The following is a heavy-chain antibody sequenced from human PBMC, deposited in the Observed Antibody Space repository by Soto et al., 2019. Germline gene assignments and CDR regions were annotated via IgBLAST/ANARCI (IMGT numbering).Heavy chain of an antibody. V-gene: IGHV4-39*01. CDR2: IYYSGNT. J-gene: IGHJ4*02. D-gene: IGHD1-1*01. CDR1: NGSISSSSSY. CDR3: GLQEHGAKGYYFEN. Sequence: QLQLQESGSGLVKPSETLSLTCIVSNGSISSSSSYWGWIRQPPGKGLEWIGSIYYSGNTYYNPSLKRHVTIAIDTSKPQFPLKMNSSTAANAAEYFGGLQEHGAKGYYFENWGQGALVTVSS.